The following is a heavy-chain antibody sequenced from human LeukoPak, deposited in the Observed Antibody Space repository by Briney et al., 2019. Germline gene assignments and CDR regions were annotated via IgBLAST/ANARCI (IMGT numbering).Heavy chain of an antibody. Sequence: GGSLKLSCVASGFTFSDYGMHWVRQAPGKGLEWEAFIRYDGSNKYYADSMKGRFIVSRDNSKHTLFLQMNSLRAEDTAIYYCAKHLRYTSGWYDIGHWGQGALVTISS. D-gene: IGHD6-19*01. CDR2: IRYDGSNK. J-gene: IGHJ4*01. V-gene: IGHV3-30*02. CDR3: AKHLRYTSGWYDIGH. CDR1: GFTFSDYG.